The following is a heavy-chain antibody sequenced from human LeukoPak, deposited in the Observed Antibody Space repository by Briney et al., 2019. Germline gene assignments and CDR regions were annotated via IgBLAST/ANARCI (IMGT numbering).Heavy chain of an antibody. J-gene: IGHJ6*02. CDR1: GYTFISYD. Sequence: GASVKDSCMASGYTFISYDINWVRQAPGQGLEWMGWMNPNSGNTGYAQKFQGRVTMTRNTSISTAYMELSSLRSEDTAVYYCARGRYGMDVWGQGTTVTVSS. V-gene: IGHV1-8*01. CDR3: ARGRYGMDV. CDR2: MNPNSGNT.